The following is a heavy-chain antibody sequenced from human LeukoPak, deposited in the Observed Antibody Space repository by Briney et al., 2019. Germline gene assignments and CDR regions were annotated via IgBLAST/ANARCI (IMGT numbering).Heavy chain of an antibody. Sequence: SETLSLTCTVSGYTISSGYYWGWIRQPPGKGLEWIGSIYHSGSTYYNPSLKSRVTISVDTSKNQFSLKLSSVTAADTAVYYCARVGSITIFGYYYMDVWGKGTTVTVSS. D-gene: IGHD3-3*01. CDR3: ARVGSITIFGYYYMDV. CDR1: GYTISSGYY. J-gene: IGHJ6*03. V-gene: IGHV4-38-2*02. CDR2: IYHSGST.